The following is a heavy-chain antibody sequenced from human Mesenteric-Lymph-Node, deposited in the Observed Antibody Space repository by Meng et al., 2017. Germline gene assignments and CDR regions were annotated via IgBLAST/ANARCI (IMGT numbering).Heavy chain of an antibody. J-gene: IGHJ4*02. Sequence: QVQLVETGGGLVMPGGSLGLYCAASGFTLSDYYMGCIRQAPGKGLEWVSYISSSGSTIYYADSVKGRFTISRDNAKNSLYLKMNRLRAEDTAVYYCAREDYGEGGGFDYWGQGTLVTVSS. CDR1: GFTLSDYY. CDR3: AREDYGEGGGFDY. V-gene: IGHV3-11*01. CDR2: ISSSGSTI. D-gene: IGHD4-17*01.